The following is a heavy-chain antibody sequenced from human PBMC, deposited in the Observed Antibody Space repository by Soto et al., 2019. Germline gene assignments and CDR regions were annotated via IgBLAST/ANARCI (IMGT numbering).Heavy chain of an antibody. J-gene: IGHJ4*02. CDR1: GFTFSTYG. D-gene: IGHD5-12*01. Sequence: QVQLVESGGGVVQPGRSLRLSCAASGFTFSTYGMHWVRQATGKGLEWVAITSYDGSDEYYADSVKGRFTISRDNSKNTLYLQMNSLRAEDTAVYYCAKQGATTSYYFDNWGQGTLVTVSS. CDR2: TSYDGSDE. V-gene: IGHV3-30*18. CDR3: AKQGATTSYYFDN.